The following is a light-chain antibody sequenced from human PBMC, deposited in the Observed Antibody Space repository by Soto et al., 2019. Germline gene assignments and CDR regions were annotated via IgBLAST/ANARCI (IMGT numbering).Light chain of an antibody. CDR2: GAS. V-gene: IGKV3-20*01. J-gene: IGKJ4*01. Sequence: EIVMTQSPGTLSLSPGEGATLSCRASRSVNSNYLAWYQQKPGQAPSLLTYGASGRATDVPDRFSASGSGTDFALTISRLEPEDVAVYYCQQYISSPLTFGGGTKVEI. CDR1: RSVNSNY. CDR3: QQYISSPLT.